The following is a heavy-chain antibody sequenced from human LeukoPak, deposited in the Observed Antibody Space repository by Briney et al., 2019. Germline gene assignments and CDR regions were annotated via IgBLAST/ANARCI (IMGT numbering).Heavy chain of an antibody. D-gene: IGHD6-19*01. J-gene: IGHJ5*02. CDR1: GFAFSSYA. V-gene: IGHV3-47*01. CDR3: AKDAYSSGWSWRDYNWFDP. Sequence: PGGSLRLSCAASGFAFSSYALHWVRRAPGKGLEWVSAIGTGGDTYYADSVMGRFTISRDNAKKSLYLHMNSLRAEDTAVYYCAKDAYSSGWSWRDYNWFDPWGQGTLVTVSS. CDR2: IGTGGDT.